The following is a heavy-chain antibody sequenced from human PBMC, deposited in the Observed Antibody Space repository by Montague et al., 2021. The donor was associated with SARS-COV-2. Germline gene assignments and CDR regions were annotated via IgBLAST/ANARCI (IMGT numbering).Heavy chain of an antibody. V-gene: IGHV4-59*02. CDR1: GSSVRSYY. CDR2: IYEGGST. Sequence: SETLSLTCIVSGSSVRSYYWSWIRQPPGKGLEWIGYIYEGGSTNXNPSLKSRVTISVDTSKNQFSLKLSSVTAADTAVYYCARENTVTTFGGPYYIDSWGQGTLVTVSA. CDR3: ARENTVTTFGGPYYIDS. D-gene: IGHD4-17*01. J-gene: IGHJ4*02.